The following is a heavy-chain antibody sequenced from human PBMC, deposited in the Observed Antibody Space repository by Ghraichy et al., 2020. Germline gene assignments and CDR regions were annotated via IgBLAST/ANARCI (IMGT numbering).Heavy chain of an antibody. J-gene: IGHJ4*02. CDR2: IRFDGSNK. CDR1: GFTFSSYG. CDR3: AKQGTRGVATTDY. D-gene: IGHD5-12*01. V-gene: IGHV3-30*02. Sequence: GGSLRLSCAASGFTFSSYGMHWVRQPPGKGLEWVAFIRFDGSNKYYANSVTGRFTVSRDNSKNTLYLQMNSPRTEDTALYFCAKQGTRGVATTDYWGQGTLVTASS.